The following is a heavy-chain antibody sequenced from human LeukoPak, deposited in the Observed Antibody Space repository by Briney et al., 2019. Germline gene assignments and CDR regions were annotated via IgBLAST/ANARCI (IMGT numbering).Heavy chain of an antibody. V-gene: IGHV3-48*04. Sequence: GGSLRLSCAASGFTFSSYAMSWVRQAPGKGLEWVSYISKSGGTIYYADSVKGQFTISRDNAKNTLHLQMNSLRADDTAVYYCARDRNYGAYFDYWGQGTLVTVSS. J-gene: IGHJ4*02. D-gene: IGHD3-10*01. CDR2: ISKSGGTI. CDR3: ARDRNYGAYFDY. CDR1: GFTFSSYA.